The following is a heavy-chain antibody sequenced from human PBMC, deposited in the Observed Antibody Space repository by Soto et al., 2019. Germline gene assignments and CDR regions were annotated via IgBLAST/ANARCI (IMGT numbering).Heavy chain of an antibody. Sequence: GGSLRLSCAASGFTVSSNYMSWVRQAPGKGLEWVSVIYSGGSTYYADSVKGRFTISRDNSKNTLYLQMSSLRAEDTAVYYCARDRVESGYPEYFQHWGHGTLVTLSS. CDR1: GFTVSSNY. D-gene: IGHD3-22*01. J-gene: IGHJ1*01. CDR3: ARDRVESGYPEYFQH. V-gene: IGHV3-53*01. CDR2: IYSGGST.